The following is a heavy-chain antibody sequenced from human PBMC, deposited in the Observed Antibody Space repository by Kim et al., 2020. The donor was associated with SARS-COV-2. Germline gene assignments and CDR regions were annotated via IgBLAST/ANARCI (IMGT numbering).Heavy chain of an antibody. CDR2: ISYDGSNK. Sequence: GGSLRLSCAASGFTFSSYAMHWVRQAPGKGLEWVAVISYDGSNKYYADSVKGRFTISRDNSKNTLYLQMNSLRAEDTAVYYCATEDSIAAADYYGMDVWGQGTTVTVSS. J-gene: IGHJ6*02. V-gene: IGHV3-30-3*01. D-gene: IGHD6-13*01. CDR1: GFTFSSYA. CDR3: ATEDSIAAADYYGMDV.